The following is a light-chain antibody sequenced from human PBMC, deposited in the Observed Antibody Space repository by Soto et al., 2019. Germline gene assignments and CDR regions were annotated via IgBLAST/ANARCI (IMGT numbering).Light chain of an antibody. CDR2: AAS. CDR1: QNIYNY. V-gene: IGKV1-39*01. CDR3: QHSYTAPPFT. Sequence: DIQMTQSPSSLSASVGDSVTISCRASQNIYNYLNWYRQKPGKAPELLIYAASTLHSGVPSRLSGSGSGTDYTLTINCPKPEDFATYFCQHSYTAPPFTFGQGTRMEI. J-gene: IGKJ2*01.